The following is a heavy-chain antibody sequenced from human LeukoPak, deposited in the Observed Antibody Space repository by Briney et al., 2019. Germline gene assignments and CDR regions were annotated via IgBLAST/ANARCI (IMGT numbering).Heavy chain of an antibody. Sequence: GESLKISCKGGGYSFTTYWVAWVRRVPGKDLEWMGIIYPDDSDTRYNTSFRGHVTISADKSINTAYLQWNSLRASDTAIYYCARLHTVVRFLDFWGHGTQVTVSS. J-gene: IGHJ4*01. CDR2: IYPDDSDT. CDR3: ARLHTVVRFLDF. D-gene: IGHD2-21*01. V-gene: IGHV5-51*01. CDR1: GYSFTTYW.